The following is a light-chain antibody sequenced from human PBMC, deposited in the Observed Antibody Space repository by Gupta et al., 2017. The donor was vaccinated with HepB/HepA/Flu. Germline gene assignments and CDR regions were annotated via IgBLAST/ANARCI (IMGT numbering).Light chain of an antibody. J-gene: IGLJ1*01. CDR3: AAWDNSLSGYV. V-gene: IGLV1-47*01. Sequence: QSVLTQPPSASGTPGQRVTISCSGSSSNVGRDNVYWYQQIPGTAPKLLIFKDDQRPSGVPDRFSGSKSGTSASLAISGLRSEDEADYYCAAWDNSLSGYVFGTGTRVTVL. CDR1: SSNVGRDN. CDR2: KDD.